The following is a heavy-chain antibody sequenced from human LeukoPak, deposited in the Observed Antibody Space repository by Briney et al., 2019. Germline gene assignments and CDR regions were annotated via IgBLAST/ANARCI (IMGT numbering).Heavy chain of an antibody. Sequence: PSEILSLTRAVYGGSSSGYYWSWIRQPPGKGLEWIGEINHSGSTNYNPSLKSRVTISVDTSKNQFSLKLSSVTAADTAVYYCAVGFGELLFDYWGQGTLVTVSS. CDR1: GGSSSGYY. D-gene: IGHD3-10*01. J-gene: IGHJ4*02. V-gene: IGHV4-34*01. CDR2: INHSGST. CDR3: AVGFGELLFDY.